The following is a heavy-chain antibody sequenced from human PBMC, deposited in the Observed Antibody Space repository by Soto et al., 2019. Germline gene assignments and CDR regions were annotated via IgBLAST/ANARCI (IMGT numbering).Heavy chain of an antibody. CDR2: TYYSSRWYN. CDR1: GDSVSSNSAA. J-gene: IGHJ5*02. Sequence: QVQLQQSGPGLVKPSQTLSLTCAISGDSVSSNSAAWNWIRQSPSRGLEWLGRTYYSSRWYNDYAISVKSRITTHPDTSKYPFSLQLNSVTPEDTAVYYCAVEYIGSSGWFDPWGQGTLVTVSS. CDR3: AVEYIGSSGWFDP. V-gene: IGHV6-1*01. D-gene: IGHD6-6*01.